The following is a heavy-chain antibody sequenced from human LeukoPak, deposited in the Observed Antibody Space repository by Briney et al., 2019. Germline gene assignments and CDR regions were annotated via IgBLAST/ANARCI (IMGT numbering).Heavy chain of an antibody. Sequence: SETLSLTCTVSGGSFSTYYWSWIRQPAGKGLEWIGHIYTSGATNYNPSLKSRVTMSIDTSKNQFSLKLSSVTAADTAVYYCARWYSGSYHFDYWGQGTLVTVSS. CDR1: GGSFSTYY. CDR3: ARWYSGSYHFDY. V-gene: IGHV4-4*07. J-gene: IGHJ4*02. D-gene: IGHD1-26*01. CDR2: IYTSGAT.